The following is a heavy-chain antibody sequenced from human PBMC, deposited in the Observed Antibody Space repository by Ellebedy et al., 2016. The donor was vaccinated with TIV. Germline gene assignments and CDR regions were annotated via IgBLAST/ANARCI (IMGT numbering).Heavy chain of an antibody. J-gene: IGHJ4*02. CDR3: ARHEGIAARPFDY. D-gene: IGHD6-6*01. CDR2: IYYSGST. CDR1: GGSISSYY. V-gene: IGHV4-59*08. Sequence: MPSETLSLTCTVSGGSISSYYWSWIRQPPGKGLEWIGYIYYSGSTNSNPSLKSRVTISVDTSKNHFSLKLSSVTAADTAVYYCARHEGIAARPFDYWGQGTLVTVSS.